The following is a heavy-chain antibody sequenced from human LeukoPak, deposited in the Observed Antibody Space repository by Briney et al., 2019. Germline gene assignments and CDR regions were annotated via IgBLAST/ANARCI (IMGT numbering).Heavy chain of an antibody. Sequence: PGGSLRLSCAASGFNFSIHWMTWVRQAPGKGLEWVANIQDDGSEKNYVGSVKGRLIISRDNAKNSLFLQMSSLRDEDTALYYCARGWAAIPDWGQGTLVTVSS. CDR1: GFNFSIHW. V-gene: IGHV3-7*01. CDR2: IQDDGSEK. CDR3: ARGWAAIPD. D-gene: IGHD2-21*02. J-gene: IGHJ4*02.